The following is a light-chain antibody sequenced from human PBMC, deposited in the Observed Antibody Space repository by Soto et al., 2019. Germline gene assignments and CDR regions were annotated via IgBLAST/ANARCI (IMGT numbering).Light chain of an antibody. CDR3: QQYDNLPIT. CDR2: DTS. CDR1: QDSKHY. J-gene: IGKJ5*01. Sequence: DIQMTQSPSSLSASVGDRVTIACQARQDSKHYLNWYQQKPGKAPNLLIYDTSVLETGVPSRFSGSGSGTDFTFTISSLQPEDIATYYCQQYDNLPITFGQGTRLEIK. V-gene: IGKV1-33*01.